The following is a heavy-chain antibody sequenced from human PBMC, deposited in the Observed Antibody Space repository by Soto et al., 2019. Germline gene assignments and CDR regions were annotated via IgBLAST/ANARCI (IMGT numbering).Heavy chain of an antibody. CDR3: VILKERGRRTTSIY. D-gene: IGHD4-17*01. Sequence: PGGSLRLSCAVSGFTFDDNAMHWVRQAPEKGLEWVSGINWKSDIGYADSVKGRFTISRDNAENSLYLQMNSLRAEDTALYYCVILKERGRRTTSIYWGQGPYVSVSS. CDR1: GFTFDDNA. V-gene: IGHV3-9*01. CDR2: INWKSDI. J-gene: IGHJ4*02.